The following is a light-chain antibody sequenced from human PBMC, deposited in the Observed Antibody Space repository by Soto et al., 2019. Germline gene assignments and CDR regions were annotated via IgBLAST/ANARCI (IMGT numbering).Light chain of an antibody. J-gene: IGKJ5*01. V-gene: IGKV1D-12*01. CDR1: QDISSW. Sequence: DIHITQSPSSVSASVGDRLTVSCLASQDISSWLAWYQQRPGKAPNLLIYAASSLQSGVPSRFSGSGSGTDFTLTISSLQPEDSATYYCQEANSFPITFGQGTRLEIK. CDR3: QEANSFPIT. CDR2: AAS.